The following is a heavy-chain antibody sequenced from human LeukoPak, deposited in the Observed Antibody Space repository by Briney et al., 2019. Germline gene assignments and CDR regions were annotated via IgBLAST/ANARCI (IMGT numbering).Heavy chain of an antibody. CDR2: ISGSGGST. Sequence: GGSLRLSCAASGFTFSSYAMSWVRQAPGKGLEWVSAISGSGGSTYYADSVKGRFTISGDNSKNTPYLQMNSLRAEDTAVYYCAKTTDFGFDYWGQGTLVTVSS. J-gene: IGHJ4*02. D-gene: IGHD3-10*01. V-gene: IGHV3-23*01. CDR1: GFTFSSYA. CDR3: AKTTDFGFDY.